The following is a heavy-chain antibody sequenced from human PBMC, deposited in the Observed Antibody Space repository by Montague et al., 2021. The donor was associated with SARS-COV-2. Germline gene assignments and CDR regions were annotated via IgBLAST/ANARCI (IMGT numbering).Heavy chain of an antibody. Sequence: SETLSLTSTVSGGSISSSSYYWGWIRQPPGKGLEWIESIYYSGSTYYNPSLKSRVTISVDTSKNQFSLKLSSVTAADTAVYYCARLGRQQLVRLSGMDVWGQGTTVTVSS. D-gene: IGHD6-13*01. V-gene: IGHV4-39*07. CDR2: IYYSGST. CDR1: GGSISSSSYY. CDR3: ARLGRQQLVRLSGMDV. J-gene: IGHJ6*02.